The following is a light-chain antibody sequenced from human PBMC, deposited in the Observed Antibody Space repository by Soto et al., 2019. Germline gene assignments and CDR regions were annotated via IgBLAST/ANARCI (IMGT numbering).Light chain of an antibody. V-gene: IGLV3-1*01. CDR2: QDN. CDR1: RLGSKY. CDR3: QAWDSSSVI. J-gene: IGLJ2*01. Sequence: SYELTQPPSVSVSPGQTASLTCSGDRLGSKYASWYRQKAGQSPVLVIYQDNKRPSGIPERISGSNSGNTATLTISGTQALDEADYYCQAWDSSSVIFGGGTKLTVL.